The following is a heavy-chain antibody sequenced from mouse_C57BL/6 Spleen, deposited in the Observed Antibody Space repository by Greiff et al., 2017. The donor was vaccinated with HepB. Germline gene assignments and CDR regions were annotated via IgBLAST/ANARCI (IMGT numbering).Heavy chain of an antibody. D-gene: IGHD2-5*01. CDR2: INPNNGGT. CDR3: ARLGDSNYDYAMDY. Sequence: EVQLQQSGPELVKPGASVKISCKASGYTFTDYYMNWVKQSHGKSLEWIGDINPNNGGTSYNQKFKGKATLTVDKSSSTAYMELRSLTSEDSAVYYCARLGDSNYDYAMDYWGQGNSVTVSS. V-gene: IGHV1-26*01. CDR1: GYTFTDYY. J-gene: IGHJ4*01.